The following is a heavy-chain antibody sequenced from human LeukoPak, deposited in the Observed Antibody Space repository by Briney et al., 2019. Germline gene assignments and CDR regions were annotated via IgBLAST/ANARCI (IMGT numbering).Heavy chain of an antibody. CDR2: IIPIFGTA. CDR1: GYTLTELS. Sequence: SVKVSCKVSGYTLTELSMHWVRQAPGQGLEWMGGIIPIFGTANYAQKFQGRVTITADESTSTAYMELSSLRSEDTAVYYCAMGDSSGYYGGVWGQGTLVTVSS. CDR3: AMGDSSGYYGGV. J-gene: IGHJ4*02. D-gene: IGHD3-22*01. V-gene: IGHV1-69*13.